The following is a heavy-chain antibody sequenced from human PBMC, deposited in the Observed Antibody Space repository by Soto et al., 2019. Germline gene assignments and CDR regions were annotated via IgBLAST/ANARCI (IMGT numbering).Heavy chain of an antibody. CDR1: GFTFSSYA. V-gene: IGHV3-23*01. J-gene: IGHJ4*02. Sequence: GGSLRLSCAASGFTFSSYAMSWVRQAPGKGLEWVSGISSSRSTTHYADSVTGRFTISRDNAKNTLYLQMNSLRAEDTAVYYCARLYSSSWHFTFEYWGQGTLVTVSS. D-gene: IGHD6-13*01. CDR3: ARLYSSSWHFTFEY. CDR2: ISSSRSTT.